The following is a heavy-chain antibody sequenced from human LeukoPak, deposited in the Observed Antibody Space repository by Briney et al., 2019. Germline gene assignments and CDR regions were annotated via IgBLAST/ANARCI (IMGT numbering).Heavy chain of an antibody. CDR1: GGSISSSTYY. J-gene: IGHJ6*02. Sequence: SETLSLTCTVSGGSISSSTYYWGWIRQPPGRGLEWIGTIYYRGSTYYNPSLKSRVTISVDTSNNQFSLRLSSVTAADTAVYYCAREKQLVRYYYYYYGMDVWGQGTTVTVSS. V-gene: IGHV4-39*01. CDR2: IYYRGST. CDR3: AREKQLVRYYYYYYGMDV. D-gene: IGHD6-6*01.